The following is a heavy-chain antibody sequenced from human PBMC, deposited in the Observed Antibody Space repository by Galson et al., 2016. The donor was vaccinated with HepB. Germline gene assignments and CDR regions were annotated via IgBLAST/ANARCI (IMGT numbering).Heavy chain of an antibody. CDR2: IIPLIGTR. Sequence: SVKVSCKASGDGFIFYGISWVRQAPGQGLEWMGGIIPLIGTRNYAQKFQGRVTLTADKSTRTAYMELSSLRSEDTAVYYCARDGGDDSGDSQGAFDIWGQGTMVTVSS. CDR3: ARDGGDDSGDSQGAFDI. V-gene: IGHV1-69*06. CDR1: GDGFIFYG. J-gene: IGHJ3*02. D-gene: IGHD4-17*01.